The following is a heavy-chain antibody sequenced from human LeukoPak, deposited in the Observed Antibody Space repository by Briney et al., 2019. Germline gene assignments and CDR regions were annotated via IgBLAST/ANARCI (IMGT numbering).Heavy chain of an antibody. J-gene: IGHJ4*02. Sequence: SETLSLTCTVSGGSISSYYWSWIRQPPGKGLEWIGEINHSGSTNYSPSLKSRVTISGDTSKNQFSLKLSSVTAADTAVYYCARGPQGIAAAGSDYWGPGTLVTVSS. CDR2: INHSGST. D-gene: IGHD6-13*01. V-gene: IGHV4-34*01. CDR3: ARGPQGIAAAGSDY. CDR1: GGSISSYY.